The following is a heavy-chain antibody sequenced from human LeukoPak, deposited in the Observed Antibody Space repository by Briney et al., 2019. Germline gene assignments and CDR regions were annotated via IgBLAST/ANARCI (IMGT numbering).Heavy chain of an antibody. CDR3: ASKYYGSGSYRDY. CDR1: GYTFTSYD. CDR2: MNPNSGNT. Sequence: ASVKVSCKASGYTFTSYDINWVRQATGQGLEWMGWMNPNSGNTGYAQKFQGRVTTTRNTSISTAYMELSSLRSEDTAVYYCASKYYGSGSYRDYWGQGTLVTVSS. V-gene: IGHV1-8*01. J-gene: IGHJ4*02. D-gene: IGHD3-10*01.